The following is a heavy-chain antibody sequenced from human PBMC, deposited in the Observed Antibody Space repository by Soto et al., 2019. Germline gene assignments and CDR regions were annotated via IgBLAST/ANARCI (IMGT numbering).Heavy chain of an antibody. Sequence: QVQLVQAGAEVKKPRSSVKVSCKASGGVFRNYAINWLRQAPGQGLEWMGGIIPVFGTADYPQKFQGRVTITADESTTTAYMELTSLKTEDTAVYFCARDRWGSYSFDSWGQGTLVTVAS. CDR1: GGVFRNYA. V-gene: IGHV1-69*01. D-gene: IGHD1-26*01. J-gene: IGHJ5*01. CDR2: IIPVFGTA. CDR3: ARDRWGSYSFDS.